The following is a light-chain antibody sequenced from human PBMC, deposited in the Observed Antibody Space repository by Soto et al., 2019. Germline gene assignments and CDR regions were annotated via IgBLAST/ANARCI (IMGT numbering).Light chain of an antibody. J-gene: IGKJ2*01. CDR2: AGS. CDR1: QGIASH. CDR3: QQVNTFPHT. V-gene: IGKV1-9*01. Sequence: DIQLTQSPSFLSASVGDRVTITCRASQGIASHLAWYQQTPGKAPKFLIYAGSTLESGVPSRLSGSGFGTEFTLPISSLQPEDFATYYCQQVNTFPHTFGQGTKLEIK.